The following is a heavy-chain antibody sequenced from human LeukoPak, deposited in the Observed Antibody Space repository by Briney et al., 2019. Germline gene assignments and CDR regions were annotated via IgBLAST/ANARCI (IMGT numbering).Heavy chain of an antibody. CDR2: IKQDGSEK. V-gene: IGHV3-7*01. CDR3: AGWPIYSDAFHI. Sequence: GGSLRLSCAASGFTFSNYWMSWVHQAPGKGLEWVANIKQDGSEKYYVDSVKGRFTISRDNAKNSLYLQMISLRAGDTAVYYCAGWPIYSDAFHIWGQGTMVTVSP. D-gene: IGHD2-21*01. CDR1: GFTFSNYW. J-gene: IGHJ3*02.